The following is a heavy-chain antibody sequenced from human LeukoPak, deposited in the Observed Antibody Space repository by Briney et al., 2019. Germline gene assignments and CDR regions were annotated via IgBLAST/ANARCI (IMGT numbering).Heavy chain of an antibody. V-gene: IGHV3-30-3*01. CDR2: ISYDGSNK. CDR1: GFTFSSYA. J-gene: IGHJ4*02. Sequence: SGGSLRLSCAASGFTFSSYAMHWVRQAPGKGLEWVAVISYDGSNKYYADSVKGRFTISRDNSKNTLYLQMNSLRAEDTAVYYCASPLLDYWGQGTLVTVSS. D-gene: IGHD3-10*01. CDR3: ASPLLDY.